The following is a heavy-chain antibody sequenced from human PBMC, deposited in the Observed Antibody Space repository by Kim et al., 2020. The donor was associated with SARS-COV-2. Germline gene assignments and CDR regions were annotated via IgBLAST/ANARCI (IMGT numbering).Heavy chain of an antibody. CDR3: AEGELRFLEWPGGMDV. V-gene: IGHV1-69*13. CDR1: GGTFSSYA. CDR2: IIPIFGTA. Sequence: SVKVSCKASGGTFSSYAISWVRQAPGQGLEWMGGIIPIFGTANYAQKFQGRVTITADESTSTAYMELSSLRSEDTAVYYCAEGELRFLEWPGGMDVWGQGTTVTVSS. J-gene: IGHJ6*02. D-gene: IGHD3-3*01.